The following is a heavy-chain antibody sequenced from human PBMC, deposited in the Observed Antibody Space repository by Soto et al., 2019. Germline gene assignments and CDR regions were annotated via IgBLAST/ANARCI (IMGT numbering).Heavy chain of an antibody. CDR1: GFTFSGSA. V-gene: IGHV3-73*01. CDR3: TRHDSNYDFWRGSPPRYGMDV. J-gene: IGHJ6*02. CDR2: IRSKANSYAT. D-gene: IGHD3-3*01. Sequence: EVQLVESGGGLVQPGGSLKLSCAASGFTFSGSAMHWVRQASGKGLEWVGRIRSKANSYATAYAASVKGRFTISRDDSKNTAYLQMNSLKTEDTAVYYCTRHDSNYDFWRGSPPRYGMDVWGQGTTVTVSS.